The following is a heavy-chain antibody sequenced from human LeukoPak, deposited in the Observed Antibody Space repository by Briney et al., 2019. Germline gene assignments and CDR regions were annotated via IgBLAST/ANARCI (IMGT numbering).Heavy chain of an antibody. CDR1: GYTFTSYG. V-gene: IGHV1-18*01. Sequence: ASVKVSCKASGYTFTSYGISWVRQAPGQGLEWMGWISAYNGNTIYAQKLQGRVTMTTDTSTSTAYMELRSLRSDDTAVYYCARDFGLKWELRPMSGYWGQGTLVTVSS. D-gene: IGHD1-26*01. CDR2: ISAYNGNT. J-gene: IGHJ4*02. CDR3: ARDFGLKWELRPMSGY.